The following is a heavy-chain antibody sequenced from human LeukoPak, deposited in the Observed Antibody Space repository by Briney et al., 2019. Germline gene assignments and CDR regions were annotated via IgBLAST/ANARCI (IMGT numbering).Heavy chain of an antibody. J-gene: IGHJ4*02. CDR2: INHSGST. V-gene: IGHV4-34*01. D-gene: IGHD5-24*01. CDR3: ATEDGPGVY. CDR1: GGSFSGYY. Sequence: SETLSLTCAVYGGSFSGYYWSWIRQPPGKGLEWIGEINHSGSTNYNPSLKSRVTISVDTSKNQFSLKLSSVTAADTAVYYCATEDGPGVYWGQGTLVTVSS.